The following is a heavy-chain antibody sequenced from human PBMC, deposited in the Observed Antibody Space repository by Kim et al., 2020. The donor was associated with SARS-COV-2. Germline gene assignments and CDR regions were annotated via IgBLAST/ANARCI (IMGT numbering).Heavy chain of an antibody. CDR3: ARDSEYYYDSSGYYRYYYGMDV. CDR2: IWYDGSNK. D-gene: IGHD3-22*01. J-gene: IGHJ6*02. Sequence: GGSLRLSCAESGFTFSSYGMHWVRQAPGKGLEWVAVIWYDGSNKYYADSVKGRFTISRDNSKNTLYLQMNSLRAEDTAVYYCARDSEYYYDSSGYYRYYYGMDVWGQGTTVTVSS. V-gene: IGHV3-33*01. CDR1: GFTFSSYG.